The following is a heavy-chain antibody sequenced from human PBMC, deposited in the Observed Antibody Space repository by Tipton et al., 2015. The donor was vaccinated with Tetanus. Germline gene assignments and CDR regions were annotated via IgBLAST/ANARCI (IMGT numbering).Heavy chain of an antibody. CDR1: GGSISSYY. CDR3: ARESWNRDAFDI. Sequence: LSCTVSGGSISSYYWSWIRQPPGKGLEWIGYIYYSGSTNYNPSLKSRVTISVDTSKNQFSLKLSSATAADTAVYYCARESWNRDAFDIWGQGTMVTVSS. CDR2: IYYSGST. J-gene: IGHJ3*02. V-gene: IGHV4-59*01. D-gene: IGHD1-1*01.